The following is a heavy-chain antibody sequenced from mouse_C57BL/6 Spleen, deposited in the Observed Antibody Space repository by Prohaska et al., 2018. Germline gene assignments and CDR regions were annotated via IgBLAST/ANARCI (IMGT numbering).Heavy chain of an antibody. D-gene: IGHD1-1*01. Sequence: KASGYTFTDYYMNWVKQSHGKSLEWIGDINPNNGGTSYNQKFKGKATLTVDKSSSTAYMELRSLTSEDSAVYYCARSRNPTVPDYWGQGTTLTVSS. CDR1: GYTFTDYY. J-gene: IGHJ2*01. CDR2: INPNNGGT. V-gene: IGHV1-26*01. CDR3: ARSRNPTVPDY.